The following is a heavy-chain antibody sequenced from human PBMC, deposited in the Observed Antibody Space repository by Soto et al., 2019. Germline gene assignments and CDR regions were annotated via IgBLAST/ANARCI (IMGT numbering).Heavy chain of an antibody. J-gene: IGHJ4*02. Sequence: QVQLQEWGPRLVKPSVTMSLTCTVSGVSVSGGSYYWSWIRQPPGKALEWIGYIYYTGSTNYNPSLKSRVTMSVDTSKNQFSLNLRSVTAADTAMYYCSRGIAARPLDYWGRGTLVTVSS. CDR1: GVSVSGGSYY. CDR2: IYYTGST. D-gene: IGHD6-6*01. V-gene: IGHV4-61*01. CDR3: SRGIAARPLDY.